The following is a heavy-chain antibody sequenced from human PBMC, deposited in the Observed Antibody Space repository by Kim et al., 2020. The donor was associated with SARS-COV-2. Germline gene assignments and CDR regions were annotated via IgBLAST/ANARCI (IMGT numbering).Heavy chain of an antibody. CDR2: IIPIFGTA. Sequence: SVKVSCKASGGTFSSYAISWVRQAPGQGLEWMGGIIPIFGTANYAQKFQGRVTITADESTSTAYMELSSLRSEDTAVYYCARDPWGSSNTGYFDYWGQGTLVTVSS. D-gene: IGHD6-13*01. CDR3: ARDPWGSSNTGYFDY. CDR1: GGTFSSYA. V-gene: IGHV1-69*13. J-gene: IGHJ4*02.